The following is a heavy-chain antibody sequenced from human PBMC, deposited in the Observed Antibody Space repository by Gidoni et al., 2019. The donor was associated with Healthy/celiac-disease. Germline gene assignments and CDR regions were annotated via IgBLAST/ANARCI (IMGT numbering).Heavy chain of an antibody. J-gene: IGHJ4*02. CDR3: ARDSLLDY. V-gene: IGHV3-30*04. CDR1: GFTFSSYA. CDR2: ISYDGSNK. Sequence: QVQLVESGGGVVQHGRSLRLSCAASGFTFSSYAMHWVRQAPGKGLEWVAVISYDGSNKYYADSVKGRFTISRDNSKNTLYLQMNSLRAEDTAVYYCARDSLLDYWGQGTLVTVSS.